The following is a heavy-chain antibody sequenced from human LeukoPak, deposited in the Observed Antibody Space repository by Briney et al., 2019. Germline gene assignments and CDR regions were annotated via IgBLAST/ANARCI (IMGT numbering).Heavy chain of an antibody. Sequence: ASVKVSCKTSGYTFTGYYMHWVRQAPGQGLEWMGWIYPSTGGTNYAAKFQGRVTMTRDTSSSTAYMELSRLQSDDTAVYYCAREFLRGWDYWGQGTLVPVSS. D-gene: IGHD3-10*01. CDR1: GYTFTGYY. CDR2: IYPSTGGT. V-gene: IGHV1-2*02. J-gene: IGHJ4*02. CDR3: AREFLRGWDY.